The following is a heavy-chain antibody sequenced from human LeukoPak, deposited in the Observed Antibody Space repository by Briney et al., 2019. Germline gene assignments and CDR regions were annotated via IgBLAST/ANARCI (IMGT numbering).Heavy chain of an antibody. J-gene: IGHJ4*02. V-gene: IGHV1-24*01. Sequence: ASVKVSCKVSGYTLTELSMHLVRQAPGKGLAWMGGFDPEDGETIYAQKFQGRVTMTEDTSTDTAYMELSSLRSEDTAVYYCATLNPRSMVRGAIADYWGQGTLVTVSS. CDR3: ATLNPRSMVRGAIADY. CDR1: GYTLTELS. CDR2: FDPEDGET. D-gene: IGHD3-10*01.